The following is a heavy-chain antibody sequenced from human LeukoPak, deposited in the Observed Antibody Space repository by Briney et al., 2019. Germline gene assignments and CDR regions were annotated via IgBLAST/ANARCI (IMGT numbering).Heavy chain of an antibody. CDR2: ISYDGSNK. CDR1: GFTFSSYA. Sequence: GGSLRLSCAASGFTFSSYAVHWVRQAPGKGLEWVAVISYDGSNKYYADSVKGRFTISRDNSKNTLYLQMNSLRAEDTAVYYCARDSTQFWSGYYGYWGQGTLVTVSS. CDR3: ARDSTQFWSGYYGY. V-gene: IGHV3-30*04. J-gene: IGHJ4*02. D-gene: IGHD3-3*01.